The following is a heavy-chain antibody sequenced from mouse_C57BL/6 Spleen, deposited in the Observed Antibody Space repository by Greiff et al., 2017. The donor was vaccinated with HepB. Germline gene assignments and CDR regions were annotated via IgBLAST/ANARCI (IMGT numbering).Heavy chain of an antibody. CDR2: ISSGGDYI. CDR1: GFTFSSYA. Sequence: EVKLVESGEGLVKPGGSLKLSCAASGFTFSSYAMSWVRQTPEKRLEWVAYISSGGDYIYYADTVKGRFTISRDNARNTLYLQMSSLKSEDTAMYYCTRSSYYYGSSYYWYFDVWGTGTTVTVSS. CDR3: TRSSYYYGSSYYWYFDV. D-gene: IGHD1-1*01. J-gene: IGHJ1*03. V-gene: IGHV5-9-1*02.